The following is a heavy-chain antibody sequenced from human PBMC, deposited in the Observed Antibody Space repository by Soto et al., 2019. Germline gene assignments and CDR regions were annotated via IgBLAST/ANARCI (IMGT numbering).Heavy chain of an antibody. J-gene: IGHJ6*02. CDR3: ARTNSSSWYDPYYYGLDV. CDR1: GDTFSSYA. D-gene: IGHD6-13*01. CDR2: IIPIFGTA. V-gene: IGHV1-69*13. Sequence: SVKVSCKASGDTFSSYAISWVRQAPGQGLEWMGGIIPIFGTANYAQKFQGRVTITADESTSTAYMELSSLRSEDTAVYYCARTNSSSWYDPYYYGLDVWGQGTTVTVSS.